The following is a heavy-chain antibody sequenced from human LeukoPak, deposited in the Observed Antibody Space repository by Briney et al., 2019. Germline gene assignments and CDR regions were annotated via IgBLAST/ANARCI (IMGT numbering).Heavy chain of an antibody. CDR1: GFTFTNYW. CDR3: VRDRDFYAIDY. Sequence: PGGSLRLSCAASGFTFTNYWMGWVRQAPGKGPEWVANIGKDGSGKNYVDSVKGRFTISRDNAKKSLPLQMSSLTAEDTALYYCVRDRDFYAIDYWGQGTLVTVSS. V-gene: IGHV3-7*01. J-gene: IGHJ4*02. CDR2: IGKDGSGK. D-gene: IGHD2/OR15-2a*01.